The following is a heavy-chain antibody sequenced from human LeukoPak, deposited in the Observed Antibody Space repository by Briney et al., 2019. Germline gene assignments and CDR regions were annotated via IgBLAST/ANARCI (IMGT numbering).Heavy chain of an antibody. J-gene: IGHJ6*03. D-gene: IGHD3-10*01. V-gene: IGHV1-24*01. CDR2: FDPEDGET. CDR3: AGIGFGELSESPYYYYYYMDV. Sequence: ASVKVSCKVSGYTLTELSMHWVRQAPGKGLEWMGGFDPEDGETIYAQKFQGRVTMTEDTSTDTAYMELSSLRSDDTAVYYCAGIGFGELSESPYYYYYYMDVWGKGTTVTISS. CDR1: GYTLTELS.